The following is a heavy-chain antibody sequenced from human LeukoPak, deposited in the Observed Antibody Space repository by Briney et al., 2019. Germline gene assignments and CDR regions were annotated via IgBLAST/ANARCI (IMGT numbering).Heavy chain of an antibody. V-gene: IGHV5-51*01. Sequence: GESLKISCKGSVYSFSSHWIAWVRQMPGKGLERMGVIYPGDSDTTYSPSFQGQVTISVDKFISTAYLQWGSLRASDTAMYYCARQWGRGSGSYLAYWGQGTVVTVSS. D-gene: IGHD3-10*01. CDR3: ARQWGRGSGSYLAY. CDR1: VYSFSSHW. CDR2: IYPGDSDT. J-gene: IGHJ4*02.